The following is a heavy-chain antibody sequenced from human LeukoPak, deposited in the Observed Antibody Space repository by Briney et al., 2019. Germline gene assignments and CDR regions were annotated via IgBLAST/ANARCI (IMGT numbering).Heavy chain of an antibody. CDR2: IYHSGST. J-gene: IGHJ4*02. D-gene: IGHD6-13*01. CDR1: GYSISSGYY. Sequence: SETLSLTCTVSGYSISSGYYWGWIRQPPGKGLEWIGSIYHSGSTCYNPSLKGRVTISVDKSKNQFSLKLSSVTAADTAVYYCARFGAAGTSDYWGQGTLVTVSS. CDR3: ARFGAAGTSDY. V-gene: IGHV4-38-2*02.